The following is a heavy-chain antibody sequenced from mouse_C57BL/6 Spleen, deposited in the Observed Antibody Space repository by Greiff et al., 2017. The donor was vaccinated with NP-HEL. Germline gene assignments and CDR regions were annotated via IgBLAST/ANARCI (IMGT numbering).Heavy chain of an antibody. CDR3: AKRGTVPYFDY. J-gene: IGHJ2*01. V-gene: IGHV1-55*01. Sequence: QVHVKQPGAELVKPGASVKMSCKASGYTFTSYWITWVKQRPGQGLEWIGDIYPGSGSTNYNEKFKSKATLTVDTSSSTAYMQLSSLTSEDSAVYYCAKRGTVPYFDYWGQGTTLTVSS. CDR2: IYPGSGST. CDR1: GYTFTSYW. D-gene: IGHD1-1*01.